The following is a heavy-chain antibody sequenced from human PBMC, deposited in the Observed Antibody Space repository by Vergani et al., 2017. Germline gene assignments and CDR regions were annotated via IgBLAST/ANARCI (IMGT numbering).Heavy chain of an antibody. V-gene: IGHV1-69-2*01. CDR2: VDPEDGET. CDR1: GYTFTDHY. CDR3: ATPQTVTTGGMEV. D-gene: IGHD4-17*01. Sequence: EVQLLQSGAEVKKPGATMKISCKVSGYTFTDHYMHWVKQAPGKGLEWMGLVDPEDGETIYAEKFKGRVTIAADTSTDTAHLELSSLRSEDTAVYYCATPQTVTTGGMEVGGQGTTVIVSS. J-gene: IGHJ6*02.